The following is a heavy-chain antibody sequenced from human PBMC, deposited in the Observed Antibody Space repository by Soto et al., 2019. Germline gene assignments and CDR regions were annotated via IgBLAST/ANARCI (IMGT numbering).Heavy chain of an antibody. CDR2: IIPIFGTA. CDR1: GGTFSSYA. CDR3: ARSGDGXFGEFKNNGGWFDP. D-gene: IGHD3-10*01. Sequence: QVQLVQSGAEVKKPGSSVKVSCKASGGTFSSYAISWVRQAPGQGLEWMGGIIPIFGTANYAQKFQGRVTITADESTRTADMEVSSLRSEDTAVYYCARSGDGXFGEFKNNGGWFDPWGQGTLVTVSS. J-gene: IGHJ5*02. V-gene: IGHV1-69*01.